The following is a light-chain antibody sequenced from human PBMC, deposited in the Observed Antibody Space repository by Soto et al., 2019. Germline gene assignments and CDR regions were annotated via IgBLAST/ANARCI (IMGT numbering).Light chain of an antibody. CDR3: AAWDDSLNAFV. CDR1: SSNIGSNT. Sequence: QSVLTQPPSASGTPGQRVTISCSGSSSNIGSNTVNWYQQLPGTAPKLLIDSNNQRPSGVPDRFSGSKSGTSASPAISGLQSEDEADYYCAAWDDSLNAFVFGGGTKLTVL. CDR2: SNN. V-gene: IGLV1-44*01. J-gene: IGLJ2*01.